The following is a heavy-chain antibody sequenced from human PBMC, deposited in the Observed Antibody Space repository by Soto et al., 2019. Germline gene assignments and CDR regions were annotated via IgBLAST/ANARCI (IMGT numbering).Heavy chain of an antibody. CDR2: MREDGGEK. CDR3: ARGFLELRLSLTEIRLLAVTNAFDI. J-gene: IGHJ3*02. V-gene: IGHV3-7*03. D-gene: IGHD1-7*01. Sequence: GGSLRLSCAASGFTFGSSWMSWVRQAPGKGPEWVANMREDGGEKDYADSVKGRFTISGDNAKNSVFLQMRSLRSDDTAVYYCARGFLELRLSLTEIRLLAVTNAFDIWGQGTMVTVSS. CDR1: GFTFGSSW.